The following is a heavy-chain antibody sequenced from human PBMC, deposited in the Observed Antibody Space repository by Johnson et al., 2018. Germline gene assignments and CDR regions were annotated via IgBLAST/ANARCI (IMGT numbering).Heavy chain of an antibody. CDR2: ISFDGSNR. CDR3: ARGGLGAFDI. J-gene: IGHJ3*02. CDR1: GFTFSSYA. D-gene: IGHD3/OR15-3a*01. Sequence: QVQLVQSGGGVVQPGRSLRLSCAASGFTFSSYAMHWVRQAPGKGLEWVALISFDGSNRYYADSVKGRFTISRDNSKNTLYLQMNSLIAEDTAVYHLARGGLGAFDIWGQGTMVTVSS. V-gene: IGHV3-30-3*01.